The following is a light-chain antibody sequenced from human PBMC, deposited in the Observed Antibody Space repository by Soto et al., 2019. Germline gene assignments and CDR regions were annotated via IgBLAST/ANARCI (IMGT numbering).Light chain of an antibody. Sequence: DILMTQSPSTLSASVGDRVTITCRASQSISSWLAWYQQKPGKAPKLLIYKASSLESGVPSRFSGRGSGTEFTLTISSLQPDDFATYYCQHYNDFLITFGQGTRLEIK. CDR3: QHYNDFLIT. V-gene: IGKV1-5*03. CDR1: QSISSW. CDR2: KAS. J-gene: IGKJ5*01.